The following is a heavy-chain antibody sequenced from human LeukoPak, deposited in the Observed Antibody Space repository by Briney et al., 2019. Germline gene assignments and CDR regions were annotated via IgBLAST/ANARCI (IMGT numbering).Heavy chain of an antibody. CDR1: GGTFSSYA. Sequence: SVKVSCKASGGTFSSYAISWVRQAPGQGLEWMGRIIPIFGTANYAQKFQGRVTITADKSTSTAYMELSSLRSEDTAVYYCARDQKSSSSFLVGYYYYYMDVWGKGTTVTVSS. D-gene: IGHD6-13*01. V-gene: IGHV1-69*06. CDR3: ARDQKSSSSFLVGYYYYYMDV. J-gene: IGHJ6*03. CDR2: IIPIFGTA.